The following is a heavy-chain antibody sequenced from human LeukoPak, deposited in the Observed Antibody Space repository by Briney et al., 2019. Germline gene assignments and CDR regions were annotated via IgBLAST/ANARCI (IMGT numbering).Heavy chain of an antibody. CDR2: IYISGNT. Sequence: SETLSLACTVYGDSMNNYYCTWMRQPAGKGLEWIGRIYISGNTMYNPSLQSRVTMSLDTSKNHFSLKLRSVTAADTAVYFCARGGVLHTYFDYWGQGTLVSVSS. CDR1: GDSMNNYY. J-gene: IGHJ4*02. CDR3: ARGGVLHTYFDY. V-gene: IGHV4-59*10. D-gene: IGHD3-16*01.